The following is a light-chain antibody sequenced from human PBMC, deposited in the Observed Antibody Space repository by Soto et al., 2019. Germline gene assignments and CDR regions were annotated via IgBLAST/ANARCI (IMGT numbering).Light chain of an antibody. CDR1: SSDVGGYNH. Sequence: QSALTQPPSASGSPGQTVTISCTGTSSDVGGYNHVSWYQQHPGKAPKLMIYEDTKRPSGVPDRFSGSKSGNTASLTVSGLQAEDEAEYYCSSFAGFNNIYVFGTGTKLTVL. J-gene: IGLJ1*01. V-gene: IGLV2-8*01. CDR2: EDT. CDR3: SSFAGFNNIYV.